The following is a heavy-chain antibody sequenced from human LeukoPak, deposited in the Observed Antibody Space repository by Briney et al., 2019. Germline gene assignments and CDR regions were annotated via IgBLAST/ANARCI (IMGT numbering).Heavy chain of an antibody. Sequence: SETLSLTCAVYGGSFSGYYWSWIRQPPGKGLEWIGEINHSGSTNYNPSLKSRVTISVDTSKNQFSLKLSSVTAADTAVYYCARYYSSSSFSAPRYWGQGTLVTVSS. D-gene: IGHD6-6*01. CDR1: GGSFSGYY. CDR2: INHSGST. V-gene: IGHV4-34*01. CDR3: ARYYSSSSFSAPRY. J-gene: IGHJ4*02.